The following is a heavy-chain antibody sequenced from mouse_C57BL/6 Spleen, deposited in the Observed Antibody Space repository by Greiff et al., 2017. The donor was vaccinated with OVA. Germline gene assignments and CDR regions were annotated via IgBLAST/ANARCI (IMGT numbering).Heavy chain of an antibody. J-gene: IGHJ3*01. CDR2: ISSGSSTI. D-gene: IGHD1-2*01. V-gene: IGHV5-17*01. CDR1: GFTFSDYG. CDR3: ANHYYGAY. Sequence: EVKLMESGGGLVKPGGSLKLSCAASGFTFSDYGMHWVRQAPEKGLEWVAYISSGSSTIYYADTVKGRFTISRDNAKNTLFLQMTSLRSEDTAMYYCANHYYGAYWGQGTLVTVSA.